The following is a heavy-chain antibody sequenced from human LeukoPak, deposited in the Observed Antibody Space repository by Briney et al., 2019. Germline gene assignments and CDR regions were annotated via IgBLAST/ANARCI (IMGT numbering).Heavy chain of an antibody. J-gene: IGHJ3*02. CDR3: AKDGGSDPDSFDI. D-gene: IGHD2-15*01. Sequence: PGGSLRLSCAASGFTFSNYAMSWARQAPGKGLEWVSAISGGGGTYYADSVKGRFTISRDNTKNSLYLQMNSLRAEDTAVYYCAKDGGSDPDSFDIWGQGTMVTVSS. CDR1: GFTFSNYA. V-gene: IGHV3-23*01. CDR2: ISGGGGT.